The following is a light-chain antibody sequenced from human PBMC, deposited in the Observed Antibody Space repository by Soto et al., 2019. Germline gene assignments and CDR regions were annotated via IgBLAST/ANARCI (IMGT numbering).Light chain of an antibody. Sequence: QSALTQPASVSGSPGQSVTISCTGTSSDVGGYIYVSCYQQHPGKPPKLMIYEVSNRPSGASDRFSGSKSGTTASLIISGLQAEDEADYYCSSYTTTSTLVFGTGTEVT. V-gene: IGLV2-14*01. CDR2: EVS. CDR3: SSYTTTSTLV. CDR1: SSDVGGYIY. J-gene: IGLJ1*01.